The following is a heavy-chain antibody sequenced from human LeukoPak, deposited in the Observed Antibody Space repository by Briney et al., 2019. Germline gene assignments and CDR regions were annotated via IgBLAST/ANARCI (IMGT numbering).Heavy chain of an antibody. J-gene: IGHJ4*02. Sequence: ASVKVSCKASGGTFSSYAISWVRQAPGQGLEWMGGIIPIFGTANYAQKFQGRVTITADESTSTAYMELSSLRSEDTAMYYRARSKYDSSGYYHGTIDYWGQGTLVTVSS. CDR3: ARSKYDSSGYYHGTIDY. CDR1: GGTFSSYA. CDR2: IIPIFGTA. D-gene: IGHD3-22*01. V-gene: IGHV1-69*13.